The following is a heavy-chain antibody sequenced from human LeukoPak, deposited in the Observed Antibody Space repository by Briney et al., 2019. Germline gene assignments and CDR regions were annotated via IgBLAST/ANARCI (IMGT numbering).Heavy chain of an antibody. CDR2: IHDTGST. CDR1: GGSLRSHY. V-gene: IGHV4-59*11. CDR3: ARFSSGCSTSSCYLTY. Sequence: SETLSLTCSGSGGSLRSHYWSWIRQPPGKGLELIGHIHDTGSTFYNPSLRGRVTISLDTSNNQFSLKLTSMTAADTAVYYCARFSSGCSTSSCYLTYWGQGTLVTVS. D-gene: IGHD2-2*01. J-gene: IGHJ4*02.